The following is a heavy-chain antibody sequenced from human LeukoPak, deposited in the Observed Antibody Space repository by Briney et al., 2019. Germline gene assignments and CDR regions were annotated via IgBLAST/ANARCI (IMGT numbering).Heavy chain of an antibody. CDR1: GFTFSSYG. CDR2: IWYDGSNK. D-gene: IGHD2-15*01. J-gene: IGHJ5*02. V-gene: IGHV3-33*01. CDR3: ARGATTAYCSGGSCYSVPRFDP. Sequence: GALRLSCAASGFTFSSYGMHWVRRAPGKGLEWVAVIWYDGSNKYYADSVKGRFTISRDNSKNTLYLQMNSLRAEDTAVYYCARGATTAYCSGGSCYSVPRFDPWGQGTLVTVSS.